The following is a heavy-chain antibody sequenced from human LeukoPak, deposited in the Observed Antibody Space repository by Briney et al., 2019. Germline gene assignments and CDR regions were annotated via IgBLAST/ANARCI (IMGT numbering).Heavy chain of an antibody. V-gene: IGHV1-69*05. CDR2: IIPIFGTA. CDR1: GGTFSSYA. Sequence: ASVNVSCKASGGTFSSYAISWVRQAPGQGLEWMGGIIPIFGTANYAQKFQGRVTMTRNTSISTAYMELSSLRSEDTAVYYCARGPSAYCSGGSCYSGSAWFDPWGQGTLVTVSS. D-gene: IGHD2-15*01. CDR3: ARGPSAYCSGGSCYSGSAWFDP. J-gene: IGHJ5*02.